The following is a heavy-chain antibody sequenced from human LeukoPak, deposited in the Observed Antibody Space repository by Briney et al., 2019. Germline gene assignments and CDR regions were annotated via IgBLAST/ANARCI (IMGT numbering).Heavy chain of an antibody. Sequence: PSETLSLTCTVSGGSISSYHWSWIRQPPGKGLEWIGEINHSGSTNYNPSLKSRVTISVDTSKNQFSLKLSSVTAADTAVYYCARGLGYYDSSGFYWGQGTLVTVSS. CDR1: GGSISSYH. CDR2: INHSGST. CDR3: ARGLGYYDSSGFY. D-gene: IGHD3-22*01. J-gene: IGHJ4*02. V-gene: IGHV4-34*01.